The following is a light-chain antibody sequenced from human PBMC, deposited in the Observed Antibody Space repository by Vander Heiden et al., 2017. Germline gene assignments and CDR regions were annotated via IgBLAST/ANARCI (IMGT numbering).Light chain of an antibody. V-gene: IGKV1-39*01. Sequence: DIHTNQAPSSLSASVGDRVTITCRASQSISSYLNWYHQKPGRAPKLLIYAASSLQSGVPSRFSGSGSGTDFTLTISSLQPEDFATYYCQQSYSNPLTFGGGTKVEIK. CDR3: QQSYSNPLT. CDR1: QSISSY. J-gene: IGKJ4*01. CDR2: AAS.